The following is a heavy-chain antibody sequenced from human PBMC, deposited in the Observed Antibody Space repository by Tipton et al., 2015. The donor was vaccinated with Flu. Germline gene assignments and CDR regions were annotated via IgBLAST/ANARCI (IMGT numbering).Heavy chain of an antibody. CDR2: LFRSGNT. J-gene: IGHJ5*02. D-gene: IGHD4-11*01. CDR3: ARRDYSNYVSDPKSCFDP. CDR1: GDSISSDYS. V-gene: IGHV4-38-2*02. Sequence: TLSLTCTISGDSISSDYSWAWIRQPPGKGLEWIGNLFRSGNTYLSPSFKSRVTISVDRSKNQFSLKVFSVTAADTAVYYCARRDYSNYVSDPKSCFDPWGQGLLVTVSS.